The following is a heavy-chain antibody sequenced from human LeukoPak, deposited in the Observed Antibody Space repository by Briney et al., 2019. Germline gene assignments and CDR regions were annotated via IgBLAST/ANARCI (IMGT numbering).Heavy chain of an antibody. CDR1: GGSISSHY. D-gene: IGHD2-15*01. J-gene: IGHJ6*03. CDR3: GRDALVGYFSYYYMDV. Sequence: SETLSLACTVSGGSISSHYWTWIRQSPVKGLEWIGDISNSGSTSYNPSLKSRVTISIDTSKNQFSLKLSSVTAADTAVYYCGRDALVGYFSYYYMDVWGKGTTVTVSS. CDR2: ISNSGST. V-gene: IGHV4-59*11.